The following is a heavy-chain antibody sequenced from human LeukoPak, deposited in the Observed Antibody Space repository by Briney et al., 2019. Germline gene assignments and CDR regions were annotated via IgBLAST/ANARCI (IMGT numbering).Heavy chain of an antibody. CDR3: AKGLSSGTGRGFDY. D-gene: IGHD3/OR15-3a*01. CDR1: GFPFSAYA. CDR2: IRGSGETT. J-gene: IGHJ4*02. V-gene: IGHV3-23*01. Sequence: TGGPLRLSCAASGFPFSAYAMSWVRQAPGKGLEWVSGIRGSGETTYYAESVKGRFTINRDNSKNTLYLQMNSLRAEDTALYYCAKGLSSGTGRGFDYWGQGTLVTVSS.